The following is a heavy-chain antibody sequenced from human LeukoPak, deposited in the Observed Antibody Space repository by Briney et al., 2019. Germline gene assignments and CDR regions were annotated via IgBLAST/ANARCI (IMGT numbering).Heavy chain of an antibody. J-gene: IGHJ4*02. D-gene: IGHD2-15*01. CDR3: VRDQYCSGGSCYSDGY. CDR2: ISGSGGST. CDR1: GFTFSTYA. V-gene: IGHV3-23*01. Sequence: GGSLRLSCAASGFTFSTYAMSWVRQAPGKGLEWVSLISGSGGSTYYADSVKGRFTTSRDNSKNTLYLQMNSLRAEDTAVYYCVRDQYCSGGSCYSDGYWGQGTLVTVSS.